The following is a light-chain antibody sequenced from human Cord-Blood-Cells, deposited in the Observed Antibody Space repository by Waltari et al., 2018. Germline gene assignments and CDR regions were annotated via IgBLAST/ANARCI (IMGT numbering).Light chain of an antibody. Sequence: SYELTQPPSVSVSPGQTASITCSGDKLGDKYACWYQQKPGQSPVLVIYQESKRPYGIPERFSGSNSGNPATLTISGTQAMDEADYYCQAWDSSTVVFGGGTKLTVL. J-gene: IGLJ2*01. CDR3: QAWDSSTVV. CDR2: QES. CDR1: KLGDKY. V-gene: IGLV3-1*01.